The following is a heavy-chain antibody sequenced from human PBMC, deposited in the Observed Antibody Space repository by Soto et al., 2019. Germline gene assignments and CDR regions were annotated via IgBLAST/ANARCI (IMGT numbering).Heavy chain of an antibody. J-gene: IGHJ3*02. V-gene: IGHV3-66*01. CDR3: XXXXXXXXXXVGAFDI. Sequence: EVQLVESGGGLVQPGGSLRLSCAASGFTVSSNYMSWVRQAPGKGLEWVSVVYSGGSTYYADSVKGRFTISRDNSKNTXXXXXXXXXXXXXXXXXXXXXXXXXXXXVGAFDIWGQGTMVTVSS. CDR2: VYSGGST. CDR1: GFTVSSNY.